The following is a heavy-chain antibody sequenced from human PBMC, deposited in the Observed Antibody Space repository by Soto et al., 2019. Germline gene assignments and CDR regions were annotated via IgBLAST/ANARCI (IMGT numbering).Heavy chain of an antibody. V-gene: IGHV4-4*02. CDR3: ARPLGGGQRRYKYYGMDV. D-gene: IGHD3-16*02. J-gene: IGHJ6*02. CDR1: GGSISSSNW. Sequence: PSETLSLTCAVSGGSISSSNWWSWVRQPPGKGLEWIGEIYHSGSTNYNPSLKSRVTISVDKSKNQFSLKLSSVTAADTAVYYCARPLGGGQRRYKYYGMDVWGQGTTVTVSS. CDR2: IYHSGST.